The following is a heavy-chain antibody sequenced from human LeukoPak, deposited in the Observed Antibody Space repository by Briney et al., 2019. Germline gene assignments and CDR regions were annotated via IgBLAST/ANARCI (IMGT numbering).Heavy chain of an antibody. CDR1: GESFSGFY. CDR3: ARDPDGYCSGTSCYRGFDP. Sequence: PSETLSLTCAVYGESFSGFYWTWIRQPPGKGLEWIGESNHSGGTNYNPSLKSRITISVDTSKNQFSLKVYSVTAADTAIYYCARDPDGYCSGTSCYRGFDPWGQGTLVTVSS. J-gene: IGHJ5*02. D-gene: IGHD2-2*02. V-gene: IGHV4-34*01. CDR2: SNHSGGT.